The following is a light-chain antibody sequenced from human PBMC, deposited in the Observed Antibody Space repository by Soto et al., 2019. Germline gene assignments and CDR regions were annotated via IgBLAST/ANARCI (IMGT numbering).Light chain of an antibody. J-gene: IGKJ1*01. CDR2: DAS. CDR3: QQLTDWPPQWT. V-gene: IGKV3-11*01. Sequence: EIVLTQSPDTLSLPPGERATLSCRAIQSISSYFAWYQQKPGQAPRLLXXDASSRATGIPARFSGSGSGTDFTLTISSLEPEDFAVYYCQQLTDWPPQWTFGQGTKVDI. CDR1: QSISSY.